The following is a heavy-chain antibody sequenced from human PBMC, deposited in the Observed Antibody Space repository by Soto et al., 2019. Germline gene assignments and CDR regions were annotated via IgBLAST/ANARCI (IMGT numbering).Heavy chain of an antibody. J-gene: IGHJ6*02. Sequence: SLSLTCTVSGGSVSSGRYYWSWIRQPPGKGLEWIGNIYYSGSTNYNPSLKSRVTISVDTSKNQFSLKLSSLTAADTAVYYCARDLPTIFGVGNMDVWGQGT. D-gene: IGHD3-3*01. V-gene: IGHV4-61*01. CDR1: GGSVSSGRYY. CDR3: ARDLPTIFGVGNMDV. CDR2: IYYSGST.